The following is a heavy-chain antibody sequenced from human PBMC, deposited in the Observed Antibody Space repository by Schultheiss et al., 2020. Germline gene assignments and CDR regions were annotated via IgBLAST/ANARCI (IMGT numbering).Heavy chain of an antibody. CDR3: ARDLTVAAPDYLDY. CDR2: ISYDGSNK. D-gene: IGHD1-26*01. CDR1: GFTFSSYG. Sequence: GGSLRLSCAASGFTFSSYGMHWVRQAPGKGLEWVAVISYDGSNKYYADSVKGRFTISRDNSKNTLYLQMNSLRAEDTAVYYCARDLTVAAPDYLDYWGQGTLVNVSS. J-gene: IGHJ4*02. V-gene: IGHV3-30*03.